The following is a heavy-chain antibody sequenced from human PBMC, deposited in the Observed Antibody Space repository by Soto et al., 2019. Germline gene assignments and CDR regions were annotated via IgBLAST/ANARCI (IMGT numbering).Heavy chain of an antibody. J-gene: IGHJ6*02. Sequence: ASVKVSCKXSGYTFTSYGISWVRQAPGQGLEWMGWISAYNGNTNYAQKLQGRVTMTTDTSTSTAYMELRSLRSDDTAVYYCARYCSSTSCYEDVGMDVWGQGTTVTVSS. CDR2: ISAYNGNT. V-gene: IGHV1-18*04. D-gene: IGHD2-2*01. CDR3: ARYCSSTSCYEDVGMDV. CDR1: GYTFTSYG.